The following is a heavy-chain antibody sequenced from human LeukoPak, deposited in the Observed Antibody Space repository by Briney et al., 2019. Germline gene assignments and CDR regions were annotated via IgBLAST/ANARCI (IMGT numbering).Heavy chain of an antibody. D-gene: IGHD2-15*01. CDR1: GGTFSSYA. J-gene: IGHJ3*02. CDR3: CGGCSGGSCYSSSPDAFDI. CDR2: IIPIFGTA. V-gene: IGHV1-69*05. Sequence: ASVKVSCKASGGTFSSYAISWVRQAPRQGLEWMGGIIPIFGTANYAQKFQGRVTITTDESTSTAYMELSSLRSEDTAVYYCCGGCSGGSCYSSSPDAFDIWGQGTMVTVSS.